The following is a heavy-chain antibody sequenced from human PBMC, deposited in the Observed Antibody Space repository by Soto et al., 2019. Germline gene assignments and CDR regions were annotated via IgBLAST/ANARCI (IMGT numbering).Heavy chain of an antibody. D-gene: IGHD3-22*01. CDR2: IDPSNSYI. CDR3: ARHDSSGYVGD. Sequence: PGESLKISCKGSGYIFTNYYITWVRQMPGKGLEWMGRIDPSNSYINDSPSFQGHVTISADKSISTAYLQWSSLKASDTAIYYCARHDSSGYVGDWGQGTLVTVSS. J-gene: IGHJ4*02. CDR1: GYIFTNYY. V-gene: IGHV5-10-1*01.